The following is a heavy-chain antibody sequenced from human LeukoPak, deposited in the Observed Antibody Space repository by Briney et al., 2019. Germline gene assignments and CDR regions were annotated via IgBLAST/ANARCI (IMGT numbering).Heavy chain of an antibody. Sequence: SETLSLTCLVSGGSVSGYYWSWVRQPPGKGLEWIGYIYYSGSPIYNPSLKSRVTISIDMSKNQFSLKLTSVTAADTAVYYCARQKPSTFRQYGRGRPLDSWGQGTLVTVSS. CDR2: IYYSGSP. V-gene: IGHV4-59*08. CDR3: ARQKPSTFRQYGRGRPLDS. CDR1: GGSVSGYY. D-gene: IGHD4-11*01. J-gene: IGHJ4*02.